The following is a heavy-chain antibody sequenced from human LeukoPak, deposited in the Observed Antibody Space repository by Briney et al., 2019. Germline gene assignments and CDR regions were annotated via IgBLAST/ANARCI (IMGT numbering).Heavy chain of an antibody. J-gene: IGHJ3*02. Sequence: ASVKVSCKASGGTFSSYAISWVRQAPGQGLEWMGGIIPIFGTAKYAQKFQGRVTITTDESTSTAYMELSSLRSEDTAVYYCARDRSGRVAFDIWGQGTMVTVSS. CDR3: ARDRSGRVAFDI. D-gene: IGHD3-10*01. CDR2: IIPIFGTA. V-gene: IGHV1-69*05. CDR1: GGTFSSYA.